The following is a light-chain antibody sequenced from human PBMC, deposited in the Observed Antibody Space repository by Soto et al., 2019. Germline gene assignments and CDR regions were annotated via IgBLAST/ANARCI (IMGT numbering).Light chain of an antibody. V-gene: IGKV3-11*01. CDR3: QQRNNWPWT. CDR1: QSINSN. Sequence: ILLPQSPGTLSLSPGEGATLACRASQSINSNLVWYRQTHGQTPRLLIYDASTRDTGIPARVSGSGSRTDFTLTISRLEPEDVQVDYCQQRNNWPWTVGQGTKVDIK. CDR2: DAS. J-gene: IGKJ1*01.